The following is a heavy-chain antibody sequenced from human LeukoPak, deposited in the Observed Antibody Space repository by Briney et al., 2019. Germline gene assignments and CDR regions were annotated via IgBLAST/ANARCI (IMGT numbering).Heavy chain of an antibody. CDR1: AGSFISSSHH. Sequence: SQTLSLTCTVSAGSFISSSHHWGWIRQSPGKGLEWIGSVYYGRTTYYNPSLDGRVTVSLDTSANQFSLQLNSVTAADTAVYYCVRHDGRGGATMGAFDSWGQGSLVTVSS. CDR2: VYYGRTT. CDR3: VRHDGRGGATMGAFDS. D-gene: IGHD5-12*01. J-gene: IGHJ5*01. V-gene: IGHV4-39*01.